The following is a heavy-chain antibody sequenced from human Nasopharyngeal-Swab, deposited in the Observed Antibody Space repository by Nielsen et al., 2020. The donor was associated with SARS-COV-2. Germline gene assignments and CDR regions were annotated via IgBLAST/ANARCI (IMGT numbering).Heavy chain of an antibody. Sequence: GESLKISCKASGYTFTDYYMHWVRQAPGQGLEWMGRINPNSGGTNYAQKFQGRVTMTRDTSISTAYMELSRLRSDDTAVYFCARTREALNSGHDPQGFWGLGTLVTVSS. CDR1: GYTFTDYY. D-gene: IGHD5-12*01. CDR3: ARTREALNSGHDPQGF. J-gene: IGHJ4*02. CDR2: INPNSGGT. V-gene: IGHV1-2*06.